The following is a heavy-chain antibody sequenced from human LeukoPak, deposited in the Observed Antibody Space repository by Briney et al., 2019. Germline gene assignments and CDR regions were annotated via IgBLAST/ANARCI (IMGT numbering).Heavy chain of an antibody. V-gene: IGHV3-30*04. CDR2: ISYDGSNK. J-gene: IGHJ4*02. CDR3: ARLIVVPAAPTDY. CDR1: GFPFSSYA. Sequence: GGALRLSCAASGFPFSSYAMHGGRQAPGKGLEGVAVISYDGSNKYYADSGKGRFTISRDNSKNTLYLQMNSLRAEDTAVYYCARLIVVPAAPTDYWGQGTLVTVSS. D-gene: IGHD2-2*01.